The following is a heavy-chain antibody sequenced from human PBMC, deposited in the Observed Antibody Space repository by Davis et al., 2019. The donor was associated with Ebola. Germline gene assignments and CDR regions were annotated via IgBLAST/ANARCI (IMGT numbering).Heavy chain of an antibody. CDR3: AKDMSGHEGAFDI. V-gene: IGHV3-9*01. CDR1: GFTFDDYA. CDR2: ISWSSGSI. J-gene: IGHJ3*02. Sequence: SLKISCAASGFTFDDYAMHWVRQAPGKGLEWVSGISWSSGSIGYADSVKGRFTISRDNAKNSLYLQMNSLRAEDTALYYCAKDMSGHEGAFDIWGQGTMVTVSS. D-gene: IGHD3-10*01.